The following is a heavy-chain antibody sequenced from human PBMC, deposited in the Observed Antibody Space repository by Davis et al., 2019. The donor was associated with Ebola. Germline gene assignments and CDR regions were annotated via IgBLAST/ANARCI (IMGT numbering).Heavy chain of an antibody. Sequence: ASVKVSCKASGYSFTNYGITWVRQAPGQGLEWMGWINPHNGNTNYAQSVQGRVTMTADTSASTAYMEVGSLRSDDTAVYYCARAQFPTTSDHWGQGTLVTVSS. CDR3: ARAQFPTTSDH. D-gene: IGHD1-1*01. CDR1: GYSFTNYG. V-gene: IGHV1-18*04. J-gene: IGHJ4*02. CDR2: INPHNGNT.